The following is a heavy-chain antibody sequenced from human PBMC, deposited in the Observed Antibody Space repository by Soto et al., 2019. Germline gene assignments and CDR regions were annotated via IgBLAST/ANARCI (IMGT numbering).Heavy chain of an antibody. CDR3: ARVEAGTFDY. V-gene: IGHV4-59*11. CDR2: IFYSGST. CDR1: GGSISSHY. J-gene: IGHJ4*02. D-gene: IGHD6-19*01. Sequence: SETLSLTCTVSGGSISSHYWGWIRQPPGKGLYWIGYIFYSGSTNYNPSLKSRVTISVDTSKNQFSLKLTSVTAADTAVYYCARVEAGTFDYWGPGTLVTVSS.